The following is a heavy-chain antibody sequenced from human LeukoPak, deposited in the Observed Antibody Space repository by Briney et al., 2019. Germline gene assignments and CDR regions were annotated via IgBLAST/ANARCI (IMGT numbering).Heavy chain of an antibody. CDR1: GYTFTGYY. CDR2: INPNSGGT. V-gene: IGHV1-2*02. J-gene: IGHJ4*02. Sequence: GASVKVSCKASGYTFTGYYMHWVRQAPGQGLEWMGGINPNSGGTNYAQKFQGRVTMTRDTSISTGYMELSRLRSDDTAVYYCATLVIAVAGGFGDYWGQGTLVTVSS. CDR3: ATLVIAVAGGFGDY. D-gene: IGHD6-19*01.